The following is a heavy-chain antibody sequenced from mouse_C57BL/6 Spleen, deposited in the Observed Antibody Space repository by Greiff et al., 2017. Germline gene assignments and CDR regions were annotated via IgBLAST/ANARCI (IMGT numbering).Heavy chain of an antibody. CDR3: VRDYGSSYLYFDV. Sequence: QVQLQQPGAELVKPGASVKLSCKASGYTFTSYWMHWVKQRPGQGLEWIGMIHPNSGSTNYNEKFKSKATLTVDKTSSTAYMQLSSQTSEDSAVYYCVRDYGSSYLYFDVWGTGTTVTVSS. V-gene: IGHV1-64*01. CDR1: GYTFTSYW. J-gene: IGHJ1*03. D-gene: IGHD1-1*01. CDR2: IHPNSGST.